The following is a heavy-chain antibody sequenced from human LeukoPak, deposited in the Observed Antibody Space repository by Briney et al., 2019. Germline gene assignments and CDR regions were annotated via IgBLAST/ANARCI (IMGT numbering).Heavy chain of an antibody. Sequence: SETLSLACSVSGYSISSGSYWGWIRQPPGKGLEWIGTIYHSGSTYYNPSLKSRVTISVNKSKNQFSLKLTSVTAADTAVYYCARDPVVGSISYYYYGMDVWGQGTTVTVSS. D-gene: IGHD1-26*01. CDR1: GYSISSGSY. V-gene: IGHV4-38-2*02. J-gene: IGHJ6*02. CDR2: IYHSGST. CDR3: ARDPVVGSISYYYYGMDV.